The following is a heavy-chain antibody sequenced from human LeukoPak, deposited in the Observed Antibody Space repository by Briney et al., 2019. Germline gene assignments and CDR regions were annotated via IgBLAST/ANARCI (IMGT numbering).Heavy chain of an antibody. V-gene: IGHV3-21*01. CDR2: ISSSSSYI. D-gene: IGHD3-9*01. CDR3: ARDGSDILTGPQSYFDY. J-gene: IGHJ4*02. CDR1: GFTFSSYS. Sequence: GGSLRLSCAASGFTFSSYSMSWVRQAPGKGLERVSSISSSSSYIYYADSVKGRFTISRDNAKNSLYLQMNSLRAEDTAVYYCARDGSDILTGPQSYFDYWGQGTLVTVSS.